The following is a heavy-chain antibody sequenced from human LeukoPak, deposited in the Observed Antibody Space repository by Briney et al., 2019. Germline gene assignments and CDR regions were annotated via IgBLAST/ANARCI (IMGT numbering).Heavy chain of an antibody. CDR3: ARGYNWNEAYFDY. D-gene: IGHD1-1*01. CDR1: GGSISSYY. Sequence: PSETLSLTCTVSGGSISSYYWSWIRQPPGKGLEWIGYIYYSGSTNYNPSLKSRVTISVDTSKNQFSLKLSSVTAADTAVYYCARGYNWNEAYFDYWGLGTLVTVSS. CDR2: IYYSGST. J-gene: IGHJ4*02. V-gene: IGHV4-59*01.